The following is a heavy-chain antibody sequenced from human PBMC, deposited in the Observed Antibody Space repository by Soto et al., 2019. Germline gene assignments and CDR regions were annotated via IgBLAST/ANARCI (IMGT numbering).Heavy chain of an antibody. Sequence: ASVKVSCKASGYTFITYVIHWVRQAPGQRLEWMGWINAGNGNTKYSQKFQGRVTISRDTSANTAYMELNSLMFEDTAVYYCATQNGFDPWGQGTLVTSPQ. V-gene: IGHV1-3*01. CDR3: ATQNGFDP. CDR1: GYTFITYV. CDR2: INAGNGNT. J-gene: IGHJ5*02.